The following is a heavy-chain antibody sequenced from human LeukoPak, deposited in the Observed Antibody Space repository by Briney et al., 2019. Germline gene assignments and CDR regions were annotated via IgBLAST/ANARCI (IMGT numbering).Heavy chain of an antibody. J-gene: IGHJ5*02. V-gene: IGHV1-2*02. CDR2: INPNSGGT. Sequence: GSSVKVSCKASGYTFTGYYMHWLRQAPGQGLEWMGWINPNSGGTNYAQKFQGRVTMTRDTSISTAYMELSRLRSDDTAVYYCARPTLGSSQYNWFDPWGQGTLVTVSS. D-gene: IGHD2-2*01. CDR3: ARPTLGSSQYNWFDP. CDR1: GYTFTGYY.